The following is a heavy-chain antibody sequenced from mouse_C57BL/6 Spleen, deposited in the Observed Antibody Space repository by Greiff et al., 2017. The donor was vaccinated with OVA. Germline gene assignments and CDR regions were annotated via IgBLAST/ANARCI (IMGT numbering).Heavy chain of an antibody. D-gene: IGHD2-5*01. Sequence: QVQLQQSGAELVKPGASVKLSCKASGYTFTSYWMQWVKQRPGQGLEWIGEIDPSDSYTNYNQKFKGKATLTVDTSSSTAYMQLSSLTSEDSAVYYCAYYSNYDYAMDYWGQGTSVTVSS. J-gene: IGHJ4*01. CDR3: AYYSNYDYAMDY. CDR2: IDPSDSYT. V-gene: IGHV1-50*01. CDR1: GYTFTSYW.